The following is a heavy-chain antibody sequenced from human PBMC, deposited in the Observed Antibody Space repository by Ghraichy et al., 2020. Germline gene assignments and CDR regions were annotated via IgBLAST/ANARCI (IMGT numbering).Heavy chain of an antibody. CDR3: VRDREWAFDM. Sequence: GGSLRLCCTASGTASGLTFSDNSMNWVRQAPGKGLEWVSHIWTGGATHYADSVMGRFTISRDNAKNSLCLQMNSLRVEDTAVYYCVRDREWAFDMWGHGTMVTVSS. V-gene: IGHV3-48*01. CDR2: IWTGGAT. CDR1: GTASGLTFSDNS. J-gene: IGHJ3*02. D-gene: IGHD2-8*01.